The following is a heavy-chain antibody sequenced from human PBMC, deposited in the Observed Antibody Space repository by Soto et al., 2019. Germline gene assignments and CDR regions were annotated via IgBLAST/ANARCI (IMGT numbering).Heavy chain of an antibody. CDR1: GGAFSSYA. J-gene: IGHJ3*02. D-gene: IGHD6-13*01. Sequence: GASVKVSCKAAGGAFSSYAISWGRQAPGQGLEWMGWMNPNSGTTGYAQKFQGRVTMTRNTSISTAYMELSSLRSEDTAVYYCARIAAAAVDAFDIWGQGTMVTVSS. CDR3: ARIAAAAVDAFDI. CDR2: MNPNSGTT. V-gene: IGHV1-8*02.